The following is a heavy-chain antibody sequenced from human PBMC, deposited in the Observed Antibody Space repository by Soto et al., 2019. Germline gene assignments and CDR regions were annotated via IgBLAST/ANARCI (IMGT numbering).Heavy chain of an antibody. CDR1: GYTFTGYY. CDR3: ARTRYGSGSPIDY. J-gene: IGHJ4*02. D-gene: IGHD3-10*01. Sequence: ASVKVSCKASGYTFTGYYMHWVRQAPGQGLEWMGWINPNSGGTNYAQKFQGRVTMTRDTSISTAYMALSRLRSDDTAVYSCARTRYGSGSPIDYWGQGTLVTVSS. CDR2: INPNSGGT. V-gene: IGHV1-2*02.